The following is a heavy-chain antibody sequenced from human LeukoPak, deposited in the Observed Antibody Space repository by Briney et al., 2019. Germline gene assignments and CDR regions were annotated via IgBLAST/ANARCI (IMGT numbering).Heavy chain of an antibody. CDR3: ARDSTTYYDFWSGYNYDYFDY. CDR2: INSSSSYI. CDR1: GFTFSSYS. V-gene: IGHV3-21*01. D-gene: IGHD3-3*01. J-gene: IGHJ4*02. Sequence: PGGSLRLSCAASGFTFSSYSMNWVRQAPGKGLEWVSSINSSSSYIYYADSVKGRFTISRDNAKNSLYLQMNSLRAEDTAVYYCARDSTTYYDFWSGYNYDYFDYWGQGTLVTVSS.